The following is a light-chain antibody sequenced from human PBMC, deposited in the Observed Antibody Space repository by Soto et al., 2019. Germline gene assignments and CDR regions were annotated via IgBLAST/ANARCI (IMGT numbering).Light chain of an antibody. CDR2: AAS. CDR3: QQLNSHPLT. V-gene: IGKV1-9*01. Sequence: DIQLTQSPSFLSASVGDRVTITCRASQGISSYFAWYQQKPGKAPKLLIFAASTLQRGVPSRFSGSESGTEFTLTISSLQPEDFATYFCQQLNSHPLTFGGGTKVEIK. CDR1: QGISSY. J-gene: IGKJ4*01.